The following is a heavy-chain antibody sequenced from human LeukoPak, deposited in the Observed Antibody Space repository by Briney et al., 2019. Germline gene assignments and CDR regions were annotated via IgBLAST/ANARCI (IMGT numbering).Heavy chain of an antibody. CDR1: GFTFSSYA. CDR3: ARELTMIVVVMVYDAFDI. V-gene: IGHV3-30*01. CDR2: ISYDGSNK. D-gene: IGHD3-22*01. Sequence: GGSLRLSCAASGFTFSSYAMHWVRQAPGKGLAWVAVISYDGSNKYCADSVKGRFPVSRDNSKNTLYLQMNSLRAEDTAVYYCARELTMIVVVMVYDAFDIWGQGTMVTVSS. J-gene: IGHJ3*02.